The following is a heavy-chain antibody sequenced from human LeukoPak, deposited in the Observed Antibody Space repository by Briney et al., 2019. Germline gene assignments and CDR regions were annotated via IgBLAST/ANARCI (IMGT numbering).Heavy chain of an antibody. Sequence: PGGSLRLSCGASGFTFSSCAMNWVRQAPGKGLEWVSTISGSGANTYYADSVKGRFTISRDNSKDTLYLQMNSLRAEDTAVYYCARDPRVKSKYDILSYYYYYYMDVWGKGTTVTVSS. J-gene: IGHJ6*03. D-gene: IGHD3-9*01. CDR1: GFTFSSCA. CDR3: ARDPRVKSKYDILSYYYYYYMDV. CDR2: ISGSGANT. V-gene: IGHV3-23*01.